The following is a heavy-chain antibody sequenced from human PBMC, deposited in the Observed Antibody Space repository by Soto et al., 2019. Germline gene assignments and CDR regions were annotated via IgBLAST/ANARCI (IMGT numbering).Heavy chain of an antibody. CDR1: GCTFSSYG. V-gene: IGHV3-33*01. D-gene: IGHD4-17*01. CDR3: ARRMTTVTTYYYHYGMDV. J-gene: IGHJ6*02. Sequence: GGSLRLSCSASGCTFSSYGMHWVRQAPGKGLEWVAVIWYDGSNKYYADSVKGRFTISRDNSKNTLYLQMNSLRADDTAVYYCARRMTTVTTYYYHYGMDVWGQGTTVTVS. CDR2: IWYDGSNK.